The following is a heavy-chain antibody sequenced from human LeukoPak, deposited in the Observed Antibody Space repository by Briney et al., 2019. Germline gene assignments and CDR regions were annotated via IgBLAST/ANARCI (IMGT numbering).Heavy chain of an antibody. D-gene: IGHD3-10*01. V-gene: IGHV4-34*01. CDR1: GGSFSGYF. Sequence: SETLSLSCSVSGGSFSGYFWSWLRQAPGQGPTWIGGINIGGNTKYDPSLQSRVTISIDTSKNEVSLKLKSVTAADTAVYYCARGWTKSTYYDGPGSYYTSLFDYWGQGTLVTVSS. CDR2: INIGGNT. J-gene: IGHJ4*02. CDR3: ARGWTKSTYYDGPGSYYTSLFDY.